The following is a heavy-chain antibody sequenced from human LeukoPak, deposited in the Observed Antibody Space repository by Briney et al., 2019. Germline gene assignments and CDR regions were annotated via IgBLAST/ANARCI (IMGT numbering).Heavy chain of an antibody. V-gene: IGHV3-64D*06. CDR1: GFTFSSYA. Sequence: GGSLRLSCSASGFTFSSYAMHWVRQAPGKGLEYVSAISSNGGSTYHADSVKGRFTISRDNSKNTLYLQMSSLRAEDTAVYYCVKDLRYFDWLSDNYWGQGTLVTVSS. CDR3: VKDLRYFDWLSDNY. CDR2: ISSNGGST. D-gene: IGHD3-9*01. J-gene: IGHJ4*02.